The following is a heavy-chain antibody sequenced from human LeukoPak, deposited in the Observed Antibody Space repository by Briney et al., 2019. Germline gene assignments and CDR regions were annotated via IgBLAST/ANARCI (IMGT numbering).Heavy chain of an antibody. Sequence: SETLSLTCTVSGGSISSDSYYWTWIRQPAGNGLEWIGRVHTSGSTDFNPSLKSRVSISLDTSKNQFSLKLSSVTAADTAVYYCARGYTYGHGAMFDYWGQGTLVTVSP. CDR1: GGSISSDSYY. D-gene: IGHD5-18*01. CDR3: ARGYTYGHGAMFDY. CDR2: VHTSGST. J-gene: IGHJ4*02. V-gene: IGHV4-61*02.